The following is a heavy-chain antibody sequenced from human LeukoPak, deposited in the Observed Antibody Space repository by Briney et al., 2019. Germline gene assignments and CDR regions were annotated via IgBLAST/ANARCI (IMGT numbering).Heavy chain of an antibody. D-gene: IGHD6-6*01. Sequence: PSETLSLTCAISGGSFSDYYWSWIRQPPGKGLEWIGEINHSGSTNYTPSLKTRVTISVDTSKNQFSLKVSSVTAADTAVYYCARLYECSRNYYYYYYMDVWGKGTTVTVSS. V-gene: IGHV4-34*01. CDR1: GGSFSDYY. J-gene: IGHJ6*03. CDR3: ARLYECSRNYYYYYYMDV. CDR2: INHSGST.